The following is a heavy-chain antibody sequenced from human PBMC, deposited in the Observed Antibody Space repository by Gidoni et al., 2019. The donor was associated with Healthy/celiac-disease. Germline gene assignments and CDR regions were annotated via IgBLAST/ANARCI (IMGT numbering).Heavy chain of an antibody. CDR3: ARQGQWGSSSWYIGVKGFDP. CDR1: GGSISSSSYY. J-gene: IGHJ5*02. CDR2: IYYSGST. D-gene: IGHD6-13*01. Sequence: QLQLQESGPGLVKPSETLSLTCTVSGGSISSSSYYWGWIRQPPGKGLEWIGSIYYSGSTYYNPSLKSRVTISVDTSKNQFSLKLSSVTAADTAVYYCARQGQWGSSSWYIGVKGFDPWGQGTLVTVSS. V-gene: IGHV4-39*01.